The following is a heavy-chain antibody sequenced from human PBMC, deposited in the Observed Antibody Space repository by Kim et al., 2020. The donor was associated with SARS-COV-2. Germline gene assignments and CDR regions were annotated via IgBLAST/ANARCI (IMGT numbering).Heavy chain of an antibody. CDR2: INAGNGNT. D-gene: IGHD2-21*01. J-gene: IGHJ6*02. V-gene: IGHV1-3*01. Sequence: ASVKVSCKASGYTFTSYAMHWVRQAPGQRLEWMGWINAGNGNTKYSQKFQGRVTITRDTSASTAYMELSSLRSEDTAVYYCASPYCGGDCYLYGMDVWGQGTTVTVSS. CDR1: GYTFTSYA. CDR3: ASPYCGGDCYLYGMDV.